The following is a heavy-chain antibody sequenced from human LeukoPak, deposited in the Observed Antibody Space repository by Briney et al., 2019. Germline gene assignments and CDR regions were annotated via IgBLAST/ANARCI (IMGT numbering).Heavy chain of an antibody. CDR2: IYYSGST. Sequence: SETLSLTCTVSGGSISSGDYYWSWIRQPPGKGLEWIWYIYYSGSTYYNPSLKSRVTISVDTSKNQFSLKLSSVTAADTAVYYCARALLSGYYIIDYWGQGTLVTVSS. D-gene: IGHD3-22*01. CDR3: ARALLSGYYIIDY. V-gene: IGHV4-30-4*01. CDR1: GGSISSGDYY. J-gene: IGHJ4*02.